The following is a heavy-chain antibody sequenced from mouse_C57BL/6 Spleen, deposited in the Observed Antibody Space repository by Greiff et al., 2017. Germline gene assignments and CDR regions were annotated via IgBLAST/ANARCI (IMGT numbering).Heavy chain of an antibody. D-gene: IGHD1-3*01. CDR3: ARGGYNYDLYYFDY. CDR1: GYSITSGYY. V-gene: IGHV3-6*01. CDR2: ISYDGSN. J-gene: IGHJ2*01. Sequence: EVQLQQSGPGLVKPSQSLSLTCSVTGYSITSGYYWNWIRQFPGNKLEWMGYISYDGSNNYNPSLKNRISITRDTSKNQFFLKLNSVTTEDTATYYCARGGYNYDLYYFDYWGQGTTLTVSS.